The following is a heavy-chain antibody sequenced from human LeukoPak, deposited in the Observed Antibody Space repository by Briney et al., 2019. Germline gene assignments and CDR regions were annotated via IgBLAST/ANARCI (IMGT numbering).Heavy chain of an antibody. CDR1: GGSISSYY. CDR2: IYYSGST. J-gene: IGHJ6*03. V-gene: IGHV4-59*01. Sequence: SETLSLTCTVSGGSISSYYWSWIRQPPGKGLEWIGYIYYSGSTNYNPSLKSRISISVDTSKNQFSLKLSSVTAADTAVYYCARTTEGGYTYNYFYYYYMDVWGKGTTVTISS. CDR3: ARTTEGGYTYNYFYYYYMDV. D-gene: IGHD5-18*01.